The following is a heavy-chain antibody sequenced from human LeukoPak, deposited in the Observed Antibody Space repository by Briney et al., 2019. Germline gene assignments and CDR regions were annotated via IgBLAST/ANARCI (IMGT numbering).Heavy chain of an antibody. CDR3: TTEGYTYGYHSFDL. J-gene: IGHJ3*01. Sequence: PGGSLRLSCAASGFTFSDYYMSWIRQAPGKGLEWVSYISSSSSTIYYADSVKGRFTISRDNAKNSLYLQMNSLRAEDTAVYFCTTEGYTYGYHSFDLWGQGTMVTVSS. V-gene: IGHV3-11*01. D-gene: IGHD5-18*01. CDR1: GFTFSDYY. CDR2: ISSSSSTI.